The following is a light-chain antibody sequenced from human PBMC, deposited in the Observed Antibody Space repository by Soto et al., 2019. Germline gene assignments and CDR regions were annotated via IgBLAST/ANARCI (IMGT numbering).Light chain of an antibody. CDR3: NSYTASSTFV. CDR2: GVF. V-gene: IGLV2-14*01. Sequence: QSVLTQPASMSGSPGQSITISCTGTSSDVGGYNYVSWYQQHPGTAPKLVIYGVFNRPSGISTRFSGSRSGNTASLTISGLQAEDEAEYYCNSYTASSTFVFGTGTKLTVL. J-gene: IGLJ1*01. CDR1: SSDVGGYNY.